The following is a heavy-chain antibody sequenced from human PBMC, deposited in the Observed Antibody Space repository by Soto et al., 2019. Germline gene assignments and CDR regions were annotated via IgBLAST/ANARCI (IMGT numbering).Heavy chain of an antibody. J-gene: IGHJ4*02. D-gene: IGHD3-3*01. V-gene: IGHV3-23*01. CDR2: ISGNGRNT. Sequence: EVHLSESGGGLARPGGSLRLSCVASGFSFSSYAMTWVRQTPGKRLEWVSAISGNGRNTYYADSVNGRFTISRDNSRDTLYLQMNSLQVEDTATYYCAKDPHLGCNYYFFYFEYLGQGNLVTVSS. CDR3: AKDPHLGCNYYFFYFEY. CDR1: GFSFSSYA.